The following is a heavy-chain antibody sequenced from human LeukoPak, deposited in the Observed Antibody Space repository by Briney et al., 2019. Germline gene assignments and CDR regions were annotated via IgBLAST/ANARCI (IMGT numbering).Heavy chain of an antibody. J-gene: IGHJ4*02. V-gene: IGHV1-69*13. CDR2: IIPIFGTA. CDR3: ARHSSSWYYFDY. Sequence: SVKVSCKASGGTFSSYTISWVRQATGQGLEWMGRIIPIFGTANYAQKLQGRVTITPAESTSTAYMERSSLGSEDTAVYYCARHSSSWYYFDYWGQGTLVTVSS. CDR1: GGTFSSYT. D-gene: IGHD6-13*01.